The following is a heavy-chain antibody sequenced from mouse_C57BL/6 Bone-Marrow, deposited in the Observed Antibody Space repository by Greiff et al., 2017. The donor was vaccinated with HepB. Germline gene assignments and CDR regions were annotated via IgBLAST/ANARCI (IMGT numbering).Heavy chain of an antibody. CDR2: ISDGGSYT. V-gene: IGHV5-4*03. J-gene: IGHJ2*01. Sequence: DVKLVESGGGLVKPGGSLKLSCAASGFTFSSYAMSWVRQTPEKRLEWVATISDGGSYTYYPDNVKGRFTISRDNAKNNLYLQMSHLKSEDTAMYYCARGPVVATDYFDYWGQGTTLTVSS. D-gene: IGHD1-1*01. CDR3: ARGPVVATDYFDY. CDR1: GFTFSSYA.